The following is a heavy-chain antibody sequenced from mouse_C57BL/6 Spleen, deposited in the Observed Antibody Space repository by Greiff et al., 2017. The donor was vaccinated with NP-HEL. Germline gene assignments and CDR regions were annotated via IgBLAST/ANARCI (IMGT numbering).Heavy chain of an antibody. J-gene: IGHJ3*01. CDR2: IYPGDGDT. CDR3: ARFAPFAY. Sequence: VQLQQSGPELVKPGASVKISCKASGYAFSSSWMNWVKQRPGKGLEWIGRIYPGDGDTNYNGKFKGKATLTADKSSSTAYMQLSSLTSEDSAVYFCARFAPFAYWGQGTLVTVSA. V-gene: IGHV1-82*01. CDR1: GYAFSSSW.